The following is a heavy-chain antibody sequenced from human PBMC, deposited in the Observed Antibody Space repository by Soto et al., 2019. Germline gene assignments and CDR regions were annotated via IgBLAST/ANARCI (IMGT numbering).Heavy chain of an antibody. CDR2: IIPIFGTA. CDR3: ARDGVYIAAGYYGMDV. J-gene: IGHJ6*02. V-gene: IGHV1-69*01. D-gene: IGHD6-6*01. Sequence: QVQLVQSGAEVKKPGSSVKVSCKASGGTFSSYAISWVRQAPGQGLGWMGGIIPIFGTANYAQKFQGRVTITADESTSTAYMELSSLRSEDTAVYYCARDGVYIAAGYYGMDVWGQGTTVTVSS. CDR1: GGTFSSYA.